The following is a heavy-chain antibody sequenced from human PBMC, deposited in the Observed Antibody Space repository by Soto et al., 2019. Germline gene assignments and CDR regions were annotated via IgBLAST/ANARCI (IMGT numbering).Heavy chain of an antibody. J-gene: IGHJ5*02. CDR2: IYYSGGT. CDR3: ARGRGPGVHYNWFDP. Sequence: QVHLQESGPGLVKPSQTLSLTCTVSGGSISSGGYYWSWLRQPPGKGLEWIGFIYYSGGTFYNPYLRSRVTISLDTSKNQFSVNLSSVTAADTAVYHCARGRGPGVHYNWFDPWGQGTLVTVSS. CDR1: GGSISSGGYY. D-gene: IGHD3-10*01. V-gene: IGHV4-31*03.